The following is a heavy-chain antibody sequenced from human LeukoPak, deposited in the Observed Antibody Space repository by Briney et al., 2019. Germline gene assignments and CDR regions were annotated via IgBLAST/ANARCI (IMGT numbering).Heavy chain of an antibody. Sequence: SETLSLTCTVYGGSISSGTYYWSWIRQPAGKGLEWIGRIYTSGSTNYNPSLKSRVTISVDTSKNQFSLKLNSVTAADTAVYYCARDYGGNSRKNWYFDLWGRGTLVTVSS. CDR1: GGSISSGTYY. V-gene: IGHV4-61*02. CDR2: IYTSGST. D-gene: IGHD4-23*01. J-gene: IGHJ2*01. CDR3: ARDYGGNSRKNWYFDL.